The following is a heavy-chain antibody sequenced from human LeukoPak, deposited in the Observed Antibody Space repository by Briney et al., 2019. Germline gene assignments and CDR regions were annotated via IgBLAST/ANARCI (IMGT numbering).Heavy chain of an antibody. CDR3: ARGYCSSTSCRTFYYYYYMDV. Sequence: GRSLRLSCAASGFTFSSYAMHWVRQAPGKGLEWVAVISYDGSNKYYADSVKGRFTISRDNSKNTLYLQMNSLRAEDTAVYYCARGYCSSTSCRTFYYYYYMDVWGKGTTVTVSS. CDR1: GFTFSSYA. V-gene: IGHV3-30*04. J-gene: IGHJ6*03. CDR2: ISYDGSNK. D-gene: IGHD2-2*01.